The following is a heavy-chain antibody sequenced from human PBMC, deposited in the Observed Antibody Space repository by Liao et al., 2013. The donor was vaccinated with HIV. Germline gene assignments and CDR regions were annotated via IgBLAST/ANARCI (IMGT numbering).Heavy chain of an antibody. CDR3: ARSQYYYCLDV. CDR1: GYSVSSGDYY. J-gene: IGHJ6*03. CDR2: IYTSGST. V-gene: IGHV4-61*02. Sequence: QVLLQESGPGLVKPSQTLSLTCTVSGYSVSSGDYYWTWIRQPAGKGLEWIGRIYTSGSTNYNPSLKSRVTISVDTSKNQFSLKLSSVTAADTAVYYCARSQYYYCLDVWGKGTTVTVSS.